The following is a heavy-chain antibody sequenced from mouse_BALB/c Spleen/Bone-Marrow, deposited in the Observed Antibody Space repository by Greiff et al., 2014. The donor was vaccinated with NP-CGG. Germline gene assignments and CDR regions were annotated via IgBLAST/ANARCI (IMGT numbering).Heavy chain of an antibody. D-gene: IGHD2-2*01. CDR3: ARFGYDGYWYFDV. CDR1: GYSITSDYA. Sequence: DVKLVESGPGLVKPSQSLSLTCTVTGYSITSDYAWNWIRQFPGNKLEWMGYISYSGSTSYNPSLKSRISITRDTSKNQFFLQLNSVTTEDTATHYCARFGYDGYWYFDVWGAGTTVTVSS. J-gene: IGHJ1*01. CDR2: ISYSGST. V-gene: IGHV3-2*02.